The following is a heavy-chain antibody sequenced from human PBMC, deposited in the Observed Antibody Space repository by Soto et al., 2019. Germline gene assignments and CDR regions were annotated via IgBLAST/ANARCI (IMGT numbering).Heavy chain of an antibody. CDR2: IYYSGST. J-gene: IGHJ5*02. V-gene: IGHV4-39*01. D-gene: IGHD3-3*01. CDR3: ARPQQYYDFWSGYYTGGGFDP. CDR1: GRSISSSSYY. Sequence: SDPLPLTYTDSGRSISSSSYYRGWIREPPGKGLEWIGSIYYSGSTYYNPSLKSRVTISVDTPKNQYSLKLSSVHAADTAVYYCARPQQYYDFWSGYYTGGGFDPWGQGTLVTVSS.